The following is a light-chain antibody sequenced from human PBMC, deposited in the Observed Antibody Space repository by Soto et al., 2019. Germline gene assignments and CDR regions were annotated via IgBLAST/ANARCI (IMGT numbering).Light chain of an antibody. Sequence: EIVLTQSPATLSLSPGARAPLSCRASQSVSSYLAWYQQKPGQAPRLLIYDASNRATGIPARFSGSGSGTDFTLTISSLEPEDFAVYYCQQRSNWRRTFGQGTKVDIK. CDR3: QQRSNWRRT. V-gene: IGKV3-11*01. CDR2: DAS. CDR1: QSVSSY. J-gene: IGKJ1*01.